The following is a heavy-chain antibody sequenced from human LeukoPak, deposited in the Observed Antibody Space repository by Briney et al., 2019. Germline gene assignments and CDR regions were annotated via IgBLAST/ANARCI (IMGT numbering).Heavy chain of an antibody. D-gene: IGHD2-15*01. V-gene: IGHV3-7*03. CDR1: GFTFSSLW. Sequence: GGSLRLSCAASGFTFSSLWMYWVRQAPGKGLEWVANIKQDGSAKPYVDSVKGRFTISGDNAKNSLFLQMNSLRAEDTAVYYCARDNGWSADFWGQGTLVTVSS. CDR2: IKQDGSAK. CDR3: ARDNGWSADF. J-gene: IGHJ4*02.